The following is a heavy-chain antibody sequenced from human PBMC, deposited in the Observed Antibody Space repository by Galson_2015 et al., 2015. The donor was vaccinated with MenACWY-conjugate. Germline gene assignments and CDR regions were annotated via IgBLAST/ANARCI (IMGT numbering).Heavy chain of an antibody. J-gene: IGHJ3*02. D-gene: IGHD4-17*01. CDR3: ARGPRYGAFDI. Sequence: SLRLSCAASGFSFSGSWMSWVRQAPGKGLEWVANIKQDASEEYYVDSVKGRFAISRHNAKTSLYLQMNSLGAEDTAVYYCARGPRYGAFDIWGQGTMVTVSS. CDR1: GFSFSGSW. V-gene: IGHV3-7*03. CDR2: IKQDASEE.